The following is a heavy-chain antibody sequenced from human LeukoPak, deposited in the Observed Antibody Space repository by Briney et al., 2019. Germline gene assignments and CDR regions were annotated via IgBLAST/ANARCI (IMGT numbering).Heavy chain of an antibody. Sequence: GGSLRLSCAASGFTFSDYYLSWIRQAPGKGLEWVSYISSSGSTIYYADSVKGRFTISRDNAKNSLYLQMNSLRAEDTAVYYCARDYYDSSGYYYFDYWGQGTLVTVSS. J-gene: IGHJ4*02. D-gene: IGHD3-22*01. CDR1: GFTFSDYY. CDR3: ARDYYDSSGYYYFDY. V-gene: IGHV3-11*04. CDR2: ISSSGSTI.